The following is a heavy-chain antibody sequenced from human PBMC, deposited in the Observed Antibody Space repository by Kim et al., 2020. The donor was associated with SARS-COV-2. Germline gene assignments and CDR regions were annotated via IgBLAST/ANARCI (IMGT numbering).Heavy chain of an antibody. V-gene: IGHV1-2*02. Sequence: ASVKVSCKASRYTFTGYYMHWVRQAPGQGLEWMGWINPNSGGTNYAQKFQGRVTMTRDTSISTAYMELSRLRSDDTAVYYCASQLRITMIVVVHYAFDIWGQGTMVTVSS. J-gene: IGHJ3*02. CDR3: ASQLRITMIVVVHYAFDI. D-gene: IGHD3-22*01. CDR2: INPNSGGT. CDR1: RYTFTGYY.